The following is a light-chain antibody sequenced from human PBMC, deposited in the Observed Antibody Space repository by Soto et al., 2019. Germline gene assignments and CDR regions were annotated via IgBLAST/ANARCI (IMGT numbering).Light chain of an antibody. V-gene: IGLV2-14*01. CDR3: SSYTISNTLVV. CDR1: SSDVGGYNY. J-gene: IGLJ2*01. CDR2: DVS. Sequence: QSALTQPASVSGSPGQPITISCTGTSSDVGGYNYVSWYQQHPGKAPKLMIYDVSNRPSGVSNRFSGSKSGNTASLTISGLQAEDEADYYCSSYTISNTLVVFGGGTKVNVL.